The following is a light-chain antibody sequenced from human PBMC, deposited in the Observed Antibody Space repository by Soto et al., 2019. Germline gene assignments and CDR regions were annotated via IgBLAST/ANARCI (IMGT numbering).Light chain of an antibody. V-gene: IGLV2-14*03. CDR3: VSFTSSTTYG. CDR1: SSDVGGSNF. Sequence: QSALTQPASVSAFPGQSITISCTGTSSDVGGSNFVSWYQQHPGKPPKLILYDVATRPSGASNRVSASKSGSPASLILSRLQTEDEADYYCVSFTSSTTYGFGSVTKLTVL. CDR2: DVA. J-gene: IGLJ1*01.